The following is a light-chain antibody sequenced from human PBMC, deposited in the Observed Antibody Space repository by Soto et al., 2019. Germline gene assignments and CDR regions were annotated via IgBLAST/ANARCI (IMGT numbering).Light chain of an antibody. CDR2: AAS. Sequence: DIQLTQSPSFLSASVGDRVTITCRASQGISSYLAWYQQKPGKAHKLLIYAASTLQSGVPSRFSGSGSGTEFTLTISSLQPEDFATYYCQQLNSYLALTFGGGTKVEIK. CDR1: QGISSY. J-gene: IGKJ4*01. CDR3: QQLNSYLALT. V-gene: IGKV1-9*01.